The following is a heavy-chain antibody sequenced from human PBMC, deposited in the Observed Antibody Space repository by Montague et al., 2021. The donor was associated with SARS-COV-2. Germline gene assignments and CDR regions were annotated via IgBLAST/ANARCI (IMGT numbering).Heavy chain of an antibody. CDR1: GGSISSSSYY. CDR2: IYYSGST. Sequence: SETLSLTCTVSGGSISSSSYYWVWIRQPPGKGLEWIGSIYYSGSTYYNPSLKSRVTISVDTSKNQFSLKLSSVTAADTAVYYCARLRDIVVVPAAVDYWGQGTLVTVSS. D-gene: IGHD2-2*01. V-gene: IGHV4-39*01. J-gene: IGHJ4*02. CDR3: ARLRDIVVVPAAVDY.